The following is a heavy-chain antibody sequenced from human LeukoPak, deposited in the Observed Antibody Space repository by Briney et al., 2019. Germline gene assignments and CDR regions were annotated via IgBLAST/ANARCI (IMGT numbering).Heavy chain of an antibody. Sequence: GGSLRLSCAASGFTISDYYMSWIRQAPGKGLEWLSYISSFGSSGSTMYYADSVKGRFTISRDNDKNSLYLQMNSLRAEDTAVYYCARSEVGATSFDYWGQGTLVTASS. CDR3: ARSEVGATSFDY. V-gene: IGHV3-11*04. CDR2: ISSFGSSGSTM. J-gene: IGHJ4*02. CDR1: GFTISDYY. D-gene: IGHD1-26*01.